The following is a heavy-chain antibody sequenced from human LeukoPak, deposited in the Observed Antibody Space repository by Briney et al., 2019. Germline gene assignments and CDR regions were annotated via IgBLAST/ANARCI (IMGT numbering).Heavy chain of an antibody. Sequence: GGSLRLSCAASGFTFSSYSMNWVRQAPGKGLEWVSYISSSSSTIYYADSVKGRLTISRDNAKNSLYLQMNSLRDEDTAVYYCARESNMVRGVIITSISFGSFDYWGQGTLVTVSS. CDR2: ISSSSSTI. D-gene: IGHD3-10*01. V-gene: IGHV3-48*02. J-gene: IGHJ4*02. CDR1: GFTFSSYS. CDR3: ARESNMVRGVIITSISFGSFDY.